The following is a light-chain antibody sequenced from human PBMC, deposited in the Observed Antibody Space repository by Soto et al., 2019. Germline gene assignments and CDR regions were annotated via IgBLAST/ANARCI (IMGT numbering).Light chain of an antibody. CDR1: SSNIGAGYD. Sequence: QSVLTQPPSVSGAPGQRVTISCTGSSSNIGAGYDVHWYQQLPGTAPKLLISATANRPSGVPERFSGSKSGTSASLAITGLQAEDEADYYRQSYDSRLSGLVVFGGGTKLTVL. CDR3: QSYDSRLSGLVV. CDR2: ATA. V-gene: IGLV1-40*01. J-gene: IGLJ2*01.